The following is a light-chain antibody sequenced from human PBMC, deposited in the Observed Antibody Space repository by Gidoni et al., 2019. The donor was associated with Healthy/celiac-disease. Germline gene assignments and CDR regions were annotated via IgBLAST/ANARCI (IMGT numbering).Light chain of an antibody. CDR1: NIGSKS. J-gene: IGLJ2*01. CDR2: DAS. CDR3: QVWDSSSDHVV. Sequence: SYVLTQPPSVSVAPGQTARITCGGNNIGSKSVHWYQQKPGQAPVLVVYDASDRPSGIPERFSGSNSGNTATLTIGRVEAGDEADYYCQVWDSSSDHVVFGGGTKLTVL. V-gene: IGLV3-21*02.